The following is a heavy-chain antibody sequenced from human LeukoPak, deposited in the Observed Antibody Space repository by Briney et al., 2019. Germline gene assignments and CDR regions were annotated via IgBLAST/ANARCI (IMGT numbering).Heavy chain of an antibody. D-gene: IGHD3-22*01. CDR2: INHSGST. CDR1: GGSFSGYY. CDR3: ARVYDTVNYYYYGMDV. V-gene: IGHV4-34*01. Sequence: TSETLSLTCAVYGGSFSGYYWSWIRQPPGKGLEWIGEINHSGSTNYNPSLKSRVTISVDTSKNQFSLKLSSVTAADTAVCYCARVYDTVNYYYYGMDVWGQGTTVTVSS. J-gene: IGHJ6*02.